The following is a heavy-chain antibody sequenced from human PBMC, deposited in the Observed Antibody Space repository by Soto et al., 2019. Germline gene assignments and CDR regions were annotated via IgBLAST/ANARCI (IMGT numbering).Heavy chain of an antibody. CDR2: INPRGGRT. J-gene: IGHJ3*02. CDR1: GYTFTNYY. CDR3: ARYLADYYYDSNTPYNGFEI. Sequence: QVHLVQSGAEVKKPGASVKVSCKASGYTFTNYYMHWVRQAPGQGLEWMGMINPRGGRTTHPQKFQARVTMTTDTSTSTIYIDLSSLRSEDTAVYYCARYLADYYYDSNTPYNGFEIWGQCTMVTVSS. V-gene: IGHV1-46*03. D-gene: IGHD3-22*01.